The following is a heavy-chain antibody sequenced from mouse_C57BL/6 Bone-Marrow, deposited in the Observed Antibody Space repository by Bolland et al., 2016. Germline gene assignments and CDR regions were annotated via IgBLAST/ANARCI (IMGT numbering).Heavy chain of an antibody. V-gene: IGHV1-62-2*01. Sequence: GSIKYNEKFKDKATLTADKSSSTVYMELSRLTSEDSAVYFCARHEGNWDRGLFDYWGQGTLV. D-gene: IGHD4-1*01. J-gene: IGHJ3*01. CDR2: GSI. CDR3: ARHEGNWDRGLFDY.